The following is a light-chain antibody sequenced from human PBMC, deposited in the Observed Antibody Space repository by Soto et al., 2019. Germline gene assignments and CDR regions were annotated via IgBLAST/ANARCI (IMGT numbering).Light chain of an antibody. V-gene: IGKV3-15*01. J-gene: IGKJ5*01. CDR1: QSVSSSY. Sequence: EIVLTQSPGTLPLSPGEGATLSCRASQSVSSSYLAWYQQKPGQAPRLLIYGASTRATGIPARFTGSGSGTEFTLSISSLQSEDFAVYYCQQYNDWPPTFGQGTRLEIK. CDR2: GAS. CDR3: QQYNDWPPT.